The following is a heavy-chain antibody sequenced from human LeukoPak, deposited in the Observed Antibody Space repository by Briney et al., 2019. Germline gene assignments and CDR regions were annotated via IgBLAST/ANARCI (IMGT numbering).Heavy chain of an antibody. CDR3: ARGKYRSGMIDY. V-gene: IGHV4-59*01. J-gene: IGHJ4*02. D-gene: IGHD6-6*01. CDR2: IYYSGST. CDR1: GGSISSYY. Sequence: PSETLSLTCTVSGGSISSYYWSWIRQPPGKGLEWIGYIYYSGSTNYNPFLKSRVTISVDTSKNQFSLKLSSVTAADTAVYYCARGKYRSGMIDYWGQGTLVTVSS.